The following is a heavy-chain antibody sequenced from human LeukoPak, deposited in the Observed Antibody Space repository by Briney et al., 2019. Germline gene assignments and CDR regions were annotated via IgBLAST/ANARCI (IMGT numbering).Heavy chain of an antibody. V-gene: IGHV4-39*07. CDR3: ARVAGGDTDAFDI. J-gene: IGHJ3*02. CDR1: GGSISSSSYY. Sequence: PSETLSLTCTVSGGSISSSSYYWGWIRQPPGKGLEWIGSIYYSGSTYYNPSLKSRVTISVDTSKNQFSLKLSSVTAADTAVYYCARVAGGDTDAFDIWGQGTMVTVSS. CDR2: IYYSGST. D-gene: IGHD5-18*01.